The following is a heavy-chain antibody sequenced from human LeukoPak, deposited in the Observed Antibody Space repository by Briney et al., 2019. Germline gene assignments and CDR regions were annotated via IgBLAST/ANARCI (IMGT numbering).Heavy chain of an antibody. Sequence: SETLCLTCTVSGYSINSAYYWGWIRQPPGKGLEWIGSIYHSGSPDYNPSLKSRVTISVDTSKSQFSLKLTSVTAADTAVYYCARSYYGSGRYGPQFDYWGQGTLVTVSS. CDR1: GYSINSAYY. V-gene: IGHV4-38-2*02. CDR2: IYHSGSP. J-gene: IGHJ4*02. CDR3: ARSYYGSGRYGPQFDY. D-gene: IGHD3-10*01.